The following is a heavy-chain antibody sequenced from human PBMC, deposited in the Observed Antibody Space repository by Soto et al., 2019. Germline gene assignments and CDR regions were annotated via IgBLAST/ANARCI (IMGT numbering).Heavy chain of an antibody. D-gene: IGHD5-12*01. CDR3: ARGRGIVATIDWFDP. J-gene: IGHJ5*02. CDR1: GGSISSGDYY. Sequence: SETLSLTCTVSGGSISSGDYYWSWIRQTPGKGLEWIGYIYYSGSTYYNPSLKSRVTISVDTSKNQFSLKLSSVTAADTAVYYCARGRGIVATIDWFDPWGQGTLVTVSS. V-gene: IGHV4-30-4*01. CDR2: IYYSGST.